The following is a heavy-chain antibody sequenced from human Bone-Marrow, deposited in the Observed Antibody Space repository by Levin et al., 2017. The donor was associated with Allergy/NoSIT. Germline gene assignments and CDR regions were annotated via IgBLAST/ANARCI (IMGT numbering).Heavy chain of an antibody. J-gene: IGHJ4*02. CDR2: INPNTGGT. D-gene: IGHD6-19*01. V-gene: IGHV1-2*02. Sequence: ASVKVSCKASGYTFTGYYMHWVRQAPGQGLEWMGWINPNTGGTNYAQKFQGRVTMTRDTSIITAHMELSSLRSDDTAVYYCVRGNSGWYHFDYWGQGPLVTVSS. CDR3: VRGNSGWYHFDY. CDR1: GYTFTGYY.